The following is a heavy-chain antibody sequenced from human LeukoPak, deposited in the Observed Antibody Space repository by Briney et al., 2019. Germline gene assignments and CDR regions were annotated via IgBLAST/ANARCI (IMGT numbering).Heavy chain of an antibody. J-gene: IGHJ4*02. CDR3: ARGPDYGDYYFDY. Sequence: PSETLSLTCAVSGGSISSGGYSWSWIRQPPGKGLEWIGYIYHSGSTYYNPSLKSRVTISVDRSKNQFSLKLSSVTAADTAVYYCARGPDYGDYYFDYWGQGTLVTVSS. CDR1: GGSISSGGYS. CDR2: IYHSGST. V-gene: IGHV4-30-2*01. D-gene: IGHD4-17*01.